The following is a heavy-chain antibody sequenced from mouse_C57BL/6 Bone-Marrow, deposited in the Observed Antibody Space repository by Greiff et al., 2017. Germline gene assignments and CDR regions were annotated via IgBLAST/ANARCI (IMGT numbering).Heavy chain of an antibody. J-gene: IGHJ3*01. CDR1: GFSLSTFGMG. CDR2: IWWDDDK. Sequence: ESGPGILQPSQTLSLTCSFSGFSLSTFGMGVGWIRQPSGTGLEWLAHIWWDDDKYYNPALKSRPTISTDTPNNQVFLTIANVDTAVTATYYCARIALITTESWFAYWGQGTLVTVSA. V-gene: IGHV8-8*01. CDR3: ARIALITTESWFAY. D-gene: IGHD1-1*01.